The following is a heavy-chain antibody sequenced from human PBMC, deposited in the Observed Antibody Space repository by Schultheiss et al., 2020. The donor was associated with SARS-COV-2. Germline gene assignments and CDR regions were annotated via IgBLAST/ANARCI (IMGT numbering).Heavy chain of an antibody. D-gene: IGHD4-11*01. Sequence: GGSLRLSCAASGFTFSSYGMHWVRQAPGKGLEWVAVISYDGSNKYYADSVKGRFTISRDNSKNTLYLQMNSLRAEDTAVYYCAREARVYSTPLDYWGQGTLVTVSS. V-gene: IGHV3-30*03. CDR3: AREARVYSTPLDY. CDR2: ISYDGSNK. J-gene: IGHJ4*02. CDR1: GFTFSSYG.